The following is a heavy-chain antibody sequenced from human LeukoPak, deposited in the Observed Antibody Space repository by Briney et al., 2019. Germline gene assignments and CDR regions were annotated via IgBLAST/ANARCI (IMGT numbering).Heavy chain of an antibody. D-gene: IGHD3-3*02. V-gene: IGHV4-59*08. J-gene: IGHJ3*02. CDR2: IYYSGST. Sequence: SDTLSLTCTVSGGSISSYYWSWIRQPPGKGLEWIGYIYYSGSTNYNPFLKSRVTISVDTSKSQFSLKLNSVTAADTAVYFCARNGLAGRVLGAFDIWGQGTMVTVSS. CDR3: ARNGLAGRVLGAFDI. CDR1: GGSISSYY.